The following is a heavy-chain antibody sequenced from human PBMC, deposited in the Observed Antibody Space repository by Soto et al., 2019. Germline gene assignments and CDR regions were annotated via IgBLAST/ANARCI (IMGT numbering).Heavy chain of an antibody. J-gene: IGHJ4*02. V-gene: IGHV3-9*01. CDR3: ARGGAAYSGRYSKTRFDY. D-gene: IGHD1-26*01. Sequence: EVQLVESGGGLVQPGRSLRLSCAASGFTFDDYAMHWVRQAPGKGLEWVSGISWNSGSIGYADSVKGRFTISRDNSKNTLYLQMNSLRDEDTAVYYCARGGAAYSGRYSKTRFDYWGQGTPVTVSS. CDR2: ISWNSGSI. CDR1: GFTFDDYA.